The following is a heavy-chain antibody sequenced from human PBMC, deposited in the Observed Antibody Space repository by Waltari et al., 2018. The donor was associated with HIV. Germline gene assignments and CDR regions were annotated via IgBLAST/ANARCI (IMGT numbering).Heavy chain of an antibody. V-gene: IGHV4-61*02. J-gene: IGHJ4*02. D-gene: IGHD2-15*01. Sequence: QVQLQESGPGLVQPSQTLSLTCTVTGRSISSGSYYWSWIRQPAGKGLEWIGRIYTSGSTNYNPPLKSRVTTSVDTSKNQFSLQWSSVTAADTAVYDCARYYCSGGSCSDYWGQGTLVTVSS. CDR1: GRSISSGSYY. CDR3: ARYYCSGGSCSDY. CDR2: IYTSGST.